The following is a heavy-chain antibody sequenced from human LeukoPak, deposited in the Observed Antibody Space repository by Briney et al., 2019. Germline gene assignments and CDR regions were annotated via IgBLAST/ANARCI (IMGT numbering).Heavy chain of an antibody. CDR3: ARGVVVVPAAMNWFDP. Sequence: PSQTLSLTCTVSGGSISSGSYYWSWIRQPAGKGLEWIGRIYTSGSTNYNPSLKSRVTMSVDTSKNQFSLKLSSVTAADTAVYYCARGVVVVPAAMNWFDPWGQGTLVTVSS. CDR1: GGSISSGSYY. J-gene: IGHJ5*02. CDR2: IYTSGST. V-gene: IGHV4-61*02. D-gene: IGHD2-2*01.